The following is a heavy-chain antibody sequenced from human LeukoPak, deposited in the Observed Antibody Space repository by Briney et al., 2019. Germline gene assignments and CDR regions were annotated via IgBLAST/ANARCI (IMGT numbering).Heavy chain of an antibody. CDR2: ISWDGDNT. Sequence: GGSLRLSCAASGFTFDDYTMHWVRQAPGKGLEWVSLISWDGDNTYYADSVKGRFTISRDNNKNSLYLQINSLRTEDTALYYCAKGTGKSTLNWFDPWGQETLVTVSS. J-gene: IGHJ5*02. CDR1: GFTFDDYT. D-gene: IGHD1-14*01. CDR3: AKGTGKSTLNWFDP. V-gene: IGHV3-43*01.